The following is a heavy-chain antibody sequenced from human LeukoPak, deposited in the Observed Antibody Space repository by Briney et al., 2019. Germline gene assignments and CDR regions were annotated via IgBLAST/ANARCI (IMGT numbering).Heavy chain of an antibody. CDR1: GGSISSGSYY. D-gene: IGHD3-16*01. Sequence: SSETLSLTCTVSGGSISSGSYYWSWIRQPAGKGLEWIGRIYTSGSTNYNPSLKSRVTISVDTSKNQFSLKLSSVTAADTAVYYRARVGGGYYYYYMDVWGKGTTVTVSS. J-gene: IGHJ6*03. V-gene: IGHV4-61*02. CDR2: IYTSGST. CDR3: ARVGGGYYYYYMDV.